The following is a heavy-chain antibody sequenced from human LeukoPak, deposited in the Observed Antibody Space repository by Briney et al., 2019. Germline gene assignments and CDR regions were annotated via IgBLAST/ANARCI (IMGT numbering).Heavy chain of an antibody. D-gene: IGHD6-19*01. V-gene: IGHV4-39*01. CDR3: ARLGSSAPLYYFDY. CDR2: IYYSGGT. J-gene: IGHJ4*02. Sequence: SETLSLTSTVSGGSISSSSYYWGCSHQPPGKGLEWIGNIYYSGGTCYNPSLKGRVTISADTSKNQFSLKMSSVTAADSAMYYCARLGSSAPLYYFDYWGQGTLVTVSS. CDR1: GGSISSSSYY.